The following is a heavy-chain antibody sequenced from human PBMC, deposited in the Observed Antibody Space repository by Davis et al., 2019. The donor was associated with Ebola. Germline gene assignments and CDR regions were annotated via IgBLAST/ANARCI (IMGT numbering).Heavy chain of an antibody. CDR3: ARAVEYYYYGMDV. Sequence: SETLSLTCTVSGGSISSSSYYWGWIRQPPGKGLEWIGSIYYSGSTYYNPSLKSRVTISVDTSKNQFSLKLSSVTAADTAVYYCARAVEYYYYGMDVWGQGTTVTVSS. J-gene: IGHJ6*02. CDR2: IYYSGST. CDR1: GGSISSSSYY. V-gene: IGHV4-39*07.